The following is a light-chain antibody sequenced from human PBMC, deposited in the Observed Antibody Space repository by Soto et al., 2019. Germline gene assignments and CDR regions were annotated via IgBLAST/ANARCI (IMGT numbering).Light chain of an antibody. CDR2: AAS. CDR3: QHFYPTPPVT. V-gene: IGKV1-39*01. Sequence: DIQLTQSPSSLSASVGDRVTITCRASQSISNSLNWYQQRPGRAPKLLIYAASTLQSGVPSRFSGSGSGTDFTLIISNLQPEDFATYYCQHFYPTPPVTFGQGTRLEIK. CDR1: QSISNS. J-gene: IGKJ5*01.